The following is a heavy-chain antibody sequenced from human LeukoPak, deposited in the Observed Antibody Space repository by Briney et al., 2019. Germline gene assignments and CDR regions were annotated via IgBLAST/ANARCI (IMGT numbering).Heavy chain of an antibody. CDR1: GFTFDDYA. CDR3: AKDIAAKGKYYYYGMDV. Sequence: PGRSLRLSCAASGFTFDDYAMHWVRQAPGKGLEWVSGISWNSGSIGYADSVKGRFTISRDNAKNSLYLQMNSLRAEDTALYYCAKDIAAKGKYYYYGMDVWGQGTTVTVSS. CDR2: ISWNSGSI. D-gene: IGHD5-18*01. J-gene: IGHJ6*02. V-gene: IGHV3-9*01.